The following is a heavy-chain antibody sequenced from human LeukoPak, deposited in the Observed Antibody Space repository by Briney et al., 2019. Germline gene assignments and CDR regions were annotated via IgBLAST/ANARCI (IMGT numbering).Heavy chain of an antibody. CDR3: AKDRSPSSSAWD. Sequence: GGSLRLSCAASGFTFSSYAMTWVRQAPGKRLEWVSTISGTGNSKYYADSVKGRFTISRDNSKNTLYLQMNSLRADDTVIYNCAKDRSPSSSAWDWGQGTLVTVSS. J-gene: IGHJ4*02. V-gene: IGHV3-23*01. CDR2: ISGTGNSK. CDR1: GFTFSSYA. D-gene: IGHD6-13*01.